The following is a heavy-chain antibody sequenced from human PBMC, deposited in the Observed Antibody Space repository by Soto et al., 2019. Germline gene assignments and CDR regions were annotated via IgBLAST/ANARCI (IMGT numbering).Heavy chain of an antibody. CDR3: ASVMEYYFDY. V-gene: IGHV1-69*06. CDR2: IIPIFGTA. D-gene: IGHD3-3*01. J-gene: IGHJ4*02. CDR1: GGTFSSYA. Sequence: GASVEVSCKASGGTFSSYAISWVRQAPGQGLEWMGGIIPIFGTANYAQKFQGRVTITADKSTSTAYMELSSLRSEDTAVYYCASVMEYYFDYWGQGTLVTVSS.